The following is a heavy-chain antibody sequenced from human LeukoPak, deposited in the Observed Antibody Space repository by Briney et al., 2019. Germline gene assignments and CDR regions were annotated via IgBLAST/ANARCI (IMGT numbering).Heavy chain of an antibody. D-gene: IGHD5-12*01. J-gene: IGHJ4*02. Sequence: GESLKISCKTSGYDFRSYWIGWVRQVPGKGLEWMGVIYPGDSDTKYSPSFQGQVTISADKSITTAYLQWSSLKASDTAMYYCASPLSGYSFYWGQGTLVTVSS. V-gene: IGHV5-51*01. CDR3: ASPLSGYSFY. CDR1: GYDFRSYW. CDR2: IYPGDSDT.